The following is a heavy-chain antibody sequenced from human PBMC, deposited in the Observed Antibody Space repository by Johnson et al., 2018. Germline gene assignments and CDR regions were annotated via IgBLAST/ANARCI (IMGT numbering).Heavy chain of an antibody. J-gene: IGHJ4*02. CDR1: EGTFSNYP. D-gene: IGHD1-26*01. CDR2: IVPNFHTT. Sequence: QVQLVESGAEVKRPGSSVKVSCKASEGTFSNYPISWVRQAPGQGLAWMGGIVPNFHTTNYAQKFQGRVTITADEATRTASMQLSSLRSENTAVYYCASQGYSGVDYVASWGQGTLVTVSS. CDR3: ASQGYSGVDYVAS. V-gene: IGHV1-69*01.